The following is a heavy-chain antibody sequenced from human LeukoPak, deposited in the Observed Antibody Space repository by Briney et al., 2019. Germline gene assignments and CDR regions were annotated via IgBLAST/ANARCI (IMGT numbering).Heavy chain of an antibody. V-gene: IGHV3-53*01. Sequence: GGSLRLSCAASGFTVSNNYMGWVRQAPGKGLEWVSVIYVGGRTDYAASVKGRFTISRDNSKNTLYLQMNSPRAEDTAVYYCAKDPSTEYHIAFDIWGQGTMVTVSS. CDR3: AKDPSTEYHIAFDI. J-gene: IGHJ3*02. CDR1: GFTVSNNY. CDR2: IYVGGRT. D-gene: IGHD6-6*01.